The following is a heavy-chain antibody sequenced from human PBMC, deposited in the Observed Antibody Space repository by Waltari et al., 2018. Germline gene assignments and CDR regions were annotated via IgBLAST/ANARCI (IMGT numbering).Heavy chain of an antibody. Sequence: QLQLQESGPGLVKPSETLSLTCTVSGGSISSSSYYWGWIRQPPGKGLEWIGSIYYSGSTYYNPSLQSRVTISVDTSKNQFSLKLSSVTAADTAVYYCASPHYYDSSGRDDYWGQGTLVTVSS. V-gene: IGHV4-39*01. CDR3: ASPHYYDSSGRDDY. J-gene: IGHJ4*02. D-gene: IGHD3-22*01. CDR2: IYYSGST. CDR1: GGSISSSSYY.